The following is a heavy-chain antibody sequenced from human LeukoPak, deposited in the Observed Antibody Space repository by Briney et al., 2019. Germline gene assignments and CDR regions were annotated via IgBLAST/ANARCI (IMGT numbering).Heavy chain of an antibody. CDR1: GGSISSGGYY. Sequence: PSQTLSLTCTVSGGSISSGGYYWSWIRQHPGTGLEWLGYIYYSGSTYYNPSLKSRVTIPVDTSKNQFSLKLSSVTAADTAVYYCAREGVYCSSTSCTRARFDPWGQGTLVTVSS. D-gene: IGHD2-2*01. CDR3: AREGVYCSSTSCTRARFDP. J-gene: IGHJ5*02. CDR2: IYYSGST. V-gene: IGHV4-31*03.